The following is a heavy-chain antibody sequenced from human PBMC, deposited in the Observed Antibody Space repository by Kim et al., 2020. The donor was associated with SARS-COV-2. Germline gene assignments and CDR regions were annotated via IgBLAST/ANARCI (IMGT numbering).Heavy chain of an antibody. D-gene: IGHD6-19*01. CDR2: IKSKIDGGTT. Sequence: GGSLRLSCAGSRFTFSNAWLSWVRQAPGKGLEWVGHIKSKIDGGTTDYAAPVKGRFTISRDDSKNTLYLQMSRLQTEDTAVYYCTTFPVRGLSAFDIWGQGTMVTVSS. V-gene: IGHV3-15*01. CDR1: RFTFSNAW. J-gene: IGHJ3*02. CDR3: TTFPVRGLSAFDI.